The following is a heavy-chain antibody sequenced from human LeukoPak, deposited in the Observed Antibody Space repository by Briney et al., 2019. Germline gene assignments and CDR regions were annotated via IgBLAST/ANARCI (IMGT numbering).Heavy chain of an antibody. V-gene: IGHV4-39*07. CDR1: GGSISSSSYY. CDR2: IYYSGST. Sequence: SETLSLTCTVSGGSISSSSYYWGWIRQPPGKGLEWIGSIYYSGSTYYNPSLKSRVTISVDTSKNQFSLKLSSVTAADTAVYYCARGRDDYVWGSYRYTTFDYWGQGTLVTVSS. CDR3: ARGRDDYVWGSYRYTTFDY. D-gene: IGHD3-16*02. J-gene: IGHJ4*02.